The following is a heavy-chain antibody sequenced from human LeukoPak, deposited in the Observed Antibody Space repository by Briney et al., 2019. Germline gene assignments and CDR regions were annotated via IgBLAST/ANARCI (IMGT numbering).Heavy chain of an antibody. CDR3: ARDFRMYSSGHDDY. V-gene: IGHV3-7*01. CDR2: IKQDGSEK. Sequence: GGSLRLSCAASGFTFSSYWMSWVRQAPGKGLEWVANIKQDGSEKYYVDSVKGRFTISRDNAKNSLYLQMNSLRAEDTAVYYCARDFRMYSSGHDDYWGQGTLVTVSS. CDR1: GFTFSSYW. J-gene: IGHJ4*02. D-gene: IGHD6-19*01.